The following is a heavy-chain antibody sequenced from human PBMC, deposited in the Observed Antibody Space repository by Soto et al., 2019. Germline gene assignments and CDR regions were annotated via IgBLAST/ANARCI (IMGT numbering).Heavy chain of an antibody. V-gene: IGHV3-74*01. Sequence: EVQLVESGGGLVQPGGSLRRSCAVSGFTFSSYWMHWVRQAPGKGLVWVSRINSDGSSTNYADSVKGRFTISRDNAKNTLYLQMNSLRAEDTAVYYCARGRTSSLDYWGQGTLVTVSS. CDR2: INSDGSST. J-gene: IGHJ4*02. CDR3: ARGRTSSLDY. CDR1: GFTFSSYW.